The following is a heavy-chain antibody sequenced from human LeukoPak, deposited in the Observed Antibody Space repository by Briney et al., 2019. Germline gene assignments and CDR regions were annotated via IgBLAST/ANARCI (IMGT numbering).Heavy chain of an antibody. CDR2: IYYSGST. D-gene: IGHD6-13*01. J-gene: IGHJ6*02. CDR3: ARRLGIAAADYGMDV. CDR1: GGSISSYY. Sequence: PSETLSLTCTVSGGSISSYYWSWIRQPPGKGLEWIGYIYYSGSTNYNPSLKSRVTISVDTSKNQFSLKLSSVTAADTAVYYCARRLGIAAADYGMDVWGQGTTVTVSS. V-gene: IGHV4-59*08.